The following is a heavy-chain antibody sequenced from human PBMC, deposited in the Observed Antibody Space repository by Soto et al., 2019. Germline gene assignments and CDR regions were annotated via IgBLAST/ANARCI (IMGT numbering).Heavy chain of an antibody. D-gene: IGHD2-2*01. J-gene: IGHJ6*02. CDR2: ISGSGGST. CDR1: GFTFSSYA. Sequence: GGSLRLSCAASGFTFSSYAMSWVRQAPGKGLEWVSAISGSGGSTYYADSVKGRFTISRDNSKNTLYLQMNSLRAEDTAVYYCAKEDIVVVPAAPFNYYGMDVWGQGTTVTVSS. V-gene: IGHV3-23*01. CDR3: AKEDIVVVPAAPFNYYGMDV.